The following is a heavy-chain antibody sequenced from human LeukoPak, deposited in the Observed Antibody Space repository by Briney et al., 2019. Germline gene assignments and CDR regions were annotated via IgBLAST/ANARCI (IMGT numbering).Heavy chain of an antibody. CDR1: GFTFSRYW. D-gene: IGHD3-9*01. CDR2: INSDGRST. V-gene: IGHV3-74*01. J-gene: IGHJ4*02. Sequence: GGSLRLSCVASGFTFSRYWMHWVRHAPGKGLVWVSRINSDGRSTNYADSVKGRFSISRDNAENTLYLQMNSLRVEDTAVYYCVRGADTGYSSDSWGQGTLVTVSS. CDR3: VRGADTGYSSDS.